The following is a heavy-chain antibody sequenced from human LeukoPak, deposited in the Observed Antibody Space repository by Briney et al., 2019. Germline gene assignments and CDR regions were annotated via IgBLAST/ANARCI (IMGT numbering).Heavy chain of an antibody. CDR1: GFTFSSYA. J-gene: IGHJ4*02. D-gene: IGHD6-19*01. Sequence: GGSLRLSCAASGFTFSSYAMHWVRQAPGKGLEYVSAISSNGGSTYYANSVKGRFTISRDNSKNTLYLQMGSLRAEDMAVYYCARGGIAVATPPRSYFDYWGQGTLVTVSS. V-gene: IGHV3-64*01. CDR2: ISSNGGST. CDR3: ARGGIAVATPPRSYFDY.